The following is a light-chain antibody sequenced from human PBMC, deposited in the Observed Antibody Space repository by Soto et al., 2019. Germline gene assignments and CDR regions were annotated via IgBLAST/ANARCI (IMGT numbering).Light chain of an antibody. CDR2: VAS. CDR1: RSIDRY. Sequence: DMRMSQDLCSRRATEGNRVTITCRASRSIDRYLNWYQQKPGKAPKLLIHVASSLQSGVPSRFSGSGYGTEFTLTISSLQSEDFAISYCEGYYCVPGRFGQGTKVDIK. V-gene: IGKV1-39*02. J-gene: IGKJ1*01. CDR3: EGYYCVPGR.